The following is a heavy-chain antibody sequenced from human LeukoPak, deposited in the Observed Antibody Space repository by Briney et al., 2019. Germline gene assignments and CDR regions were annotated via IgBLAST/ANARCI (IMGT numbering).Heavy chain of an antibody. CDR1: GFTFSNYN. V-gene: IGHV3-48*01. CDR3: AELGITMIGGV. Sequence: SGGSLRLSCAASGFTFSNYNMNWVRQAPGKGLEWVSYISSSSRTIYYADSVKGRFTISRDNAKNSLYLQMNSLRAEDTAVYYCAELGITMIGGVWGKGTTVTISS. D-gene: IGHD3-10*02. J-gene: IGHJ6*04. CDR2: ISSSSRTI.